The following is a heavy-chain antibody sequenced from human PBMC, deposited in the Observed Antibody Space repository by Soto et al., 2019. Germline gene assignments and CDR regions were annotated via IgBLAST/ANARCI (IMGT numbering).Heavy chain of an antibody. V-gene: IGHV3-33*01. CDR3: ERGGSMTYKWFDP. J-gene: IGHJ5*02. CDR1: GFTFSSYG. CDR2: IWYDGSNK. Sequence: GGSLRLSCAASGFTFSSYGMHWVRQAPGKGLEWVAVIWYDGSNKYYADSVKGRFTISRDNSKNTLYLQMNSLRAEDTAVYYCERGGSMTYKWFDPWGQGTLVTVSS. D-gene: IGHD3-16*01.